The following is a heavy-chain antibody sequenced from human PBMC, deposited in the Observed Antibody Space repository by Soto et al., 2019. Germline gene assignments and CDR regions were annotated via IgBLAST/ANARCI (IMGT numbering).Heavy chain of an antibody. D-gene: IGHD4-17*01. V-gene: IGHV4-4*02. CDR1: SGSISSSNW. Sequence: ASETLSLTCAVSSGSISSSNWGSWVRQPPGKGLELIGEIYHSGSTNYNPSLKSRVTISVDKSKNQFSLKLSSVTAADTAVYYCARGVMTTVIGAFDIWGQGTMVTVSS. CDR2: IYHSGST. CDR3: ARGVMTTVIGAFDI. J-gene: IGHJ3*02.